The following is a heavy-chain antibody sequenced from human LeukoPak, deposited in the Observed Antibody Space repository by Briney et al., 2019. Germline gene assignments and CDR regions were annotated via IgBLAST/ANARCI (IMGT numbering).Heavy chain of an antibody. CDR1: GYTLTELS. D-gene: IGHD2-21*02. CDR2: FDPEDGET. J-gene: IGHJ4*02. Sequence: ASVKVSRKVSGYTLTELSMHWVRQAPRKGLEWMGGFDPEDGETIYAQQFQGRVTMTEDTSTDTAYMELSSLRSEDMAVYYCAKESRHCDSDCFSLLDDWGQGTLVTVSS. V-gene: IGHV1-24*01. CDR3: AKESRHCDSDCFSLLDD.